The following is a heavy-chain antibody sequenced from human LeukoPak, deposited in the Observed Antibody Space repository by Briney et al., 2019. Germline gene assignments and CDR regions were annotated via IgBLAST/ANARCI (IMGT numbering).Heavy chain of an antibody. Sequence: PSETLSLTCTVSGGSISSYYWSWIRQPPGKGLEWIGYIYYSGSTNYNPSLKSRVTISVDTSKNQFSLKLSSVTAADTAVSYCARAPYDILTGYYSFDYWGQGTLVTVSS. CDR1: GGSISSYY. D-gene: IGHD3-9*01. V-gene: IGHV4-59*01. J-gene: IGHJ4*02. CDR2: IYYSGST. CDR3: ARAPYDILTGYYSFDY.